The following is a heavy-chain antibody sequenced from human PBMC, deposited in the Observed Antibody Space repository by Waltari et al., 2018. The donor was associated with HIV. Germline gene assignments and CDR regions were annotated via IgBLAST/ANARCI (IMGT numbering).Heavy chain of an antibody. Sequence: EVQLVESGGGLVHPGGSLRLSCAASGFTFSEYWMTWVRQAPGNGLEWVANIKQDGSKTYYVDSGRGRFTISRENAKNSLYLQMNSRRAEDTAVYYCATDGVWGSYRYVGGYFDYWGQGTLVTVSS. CDR3: ATDGVWGSYRYVGGYFDY. CDR2: IKQDGSKT. V-gene: IGHV3-7*01. CDR1: GFTFSEYW. J-gene: IGHJ4*02. D-gene: IGHD3-16*02.